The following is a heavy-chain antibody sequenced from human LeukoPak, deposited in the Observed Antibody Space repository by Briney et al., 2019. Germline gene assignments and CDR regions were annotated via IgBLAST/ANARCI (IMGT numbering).Heavy chain of an antibody. CDR2: IHYSGTT. CDR1: GGSISRGTYY. Sequence: SETETLLCTVSGGSISRGTYYWTWIRQHPGKGLEWIGHIHYSGTTYYNPSLQSRVTISPDTSKNQFSLKLNSVTAADTAVYYCAGGGDAYKTGYWGQEAVLTVSS. V-gene: IGHV4-31*02. CDR3: AGGGDAYKTGY. D-gene: IGHD5-24*01. J-gene: IGHJ4*02.